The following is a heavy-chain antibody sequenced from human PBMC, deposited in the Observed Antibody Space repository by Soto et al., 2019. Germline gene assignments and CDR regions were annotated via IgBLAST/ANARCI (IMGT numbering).Heavy chain of an antibody. V-gene: IGHV1-18*04. CDR3: ARGPRIVVVPAAFDY. CDR2: ISAYNGNT. D-gene: IGHD2-2*01. CDR1: GYTFTSYG. J-gene: IGHJ4*02. Sequence: GASVMVSCKASGYTFTSYGISWVRQAPGQGLEWMGWISAYNGNTNYAQKLQGRVTMTTDTSTSTAYMELRSLRSDDTAVYYCARGPRIVVVPAAFDYWGRGTLVTVSS.